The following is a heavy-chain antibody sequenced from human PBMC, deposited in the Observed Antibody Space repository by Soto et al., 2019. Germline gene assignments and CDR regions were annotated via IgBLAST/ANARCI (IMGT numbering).Heavy chain of an antibody. V-gene: IGHV1-69*13. Sequence: SVKVSCKASGGTFSSYAISWVRQAPGQGLEWMGGIIPIFGTANYAQKFQGRVTITADESTSTAYMELSSLRSEDTAVYYCARDKKIHCSGGSCDPDNGMDVWGQGTTVTVSS. CDR2: IIPIFGTA. J-gene: IGHJ6*02. CDR3: ARDKKIHCSGGSCDPDNGMDV. CDR1: GGTFSSYA. D-gene: IGHD2-15*01.